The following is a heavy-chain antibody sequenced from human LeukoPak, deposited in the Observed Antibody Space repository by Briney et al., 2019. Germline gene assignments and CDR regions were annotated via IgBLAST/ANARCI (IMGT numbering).Heavy chain of an antibody. J-gene: IGHJ4*02. CDR1: GGTFSSYA. D-gene: IGHD2-15*01. CDR3: ARGSVGRGTTQSSFDY. V-gene: IGHV1-69*04. CDR2: IIPILGIA. Sequence: SVKVSCKASGGTFSSYAISWVRQAPGQGLERMGRIIPILGIANYAQKFQGRVTITADKSTSTAYMELSSLRSEDTAVYYCARGSVGRGTTQSSFDYWGQGTLVTVSS.